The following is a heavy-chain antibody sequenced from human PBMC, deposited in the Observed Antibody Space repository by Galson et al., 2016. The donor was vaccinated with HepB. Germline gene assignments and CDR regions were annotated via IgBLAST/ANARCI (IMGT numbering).Heavy chain of an antibody. D-gene: IGHD6-19*01. CDR1: GFTFNTYA. J-gene: IGHJ6*02. Sequence: SLRLSCAASGFTFNTYAMTWVRRAPGKGLEWVSTINGIGGGTNYAASVKGRFTISRDNSKNILFLQMNSLRPEDTAIYYCAKPQGIGWEVSFYYYYYGLDVWGPRTTVTGSS. V-gene: IGHV3-23*01. CDR2: INGIGGGT. CDR3: AKPQGIGWEVSFYYYYYGLDV.